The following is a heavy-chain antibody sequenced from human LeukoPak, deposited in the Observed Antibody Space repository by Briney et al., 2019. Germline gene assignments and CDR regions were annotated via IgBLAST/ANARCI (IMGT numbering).Heavy chain of an antibody. V-gene: IGHV3-73*01. D-gene: IGHD3-3*01. J-gene: IGHJ6*03. CDR1: GFTFSGSA. CDR3: ARAPGVWSGYLSYYYYMDV. CDR2: IRSTANGYAT. Sequence: GSLRLSCAASGFTFSGSALHWVRQASGKGLEWVGRIRSTANGYATAYAASVKGRFTISRDDSKNTAYLQMDSLKTEDTAVYYCARAPGVWSGYLSYYYYMDVWGKGTTVTVSS.